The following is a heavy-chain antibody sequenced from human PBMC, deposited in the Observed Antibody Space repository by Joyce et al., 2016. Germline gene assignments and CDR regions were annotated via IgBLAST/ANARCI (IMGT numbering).Heavy chain of an antibody. J-gene: IGHJ4*02. D-gene: IGHD4-17*01. CDR2: SSGSGGST. CDR1: GFTFSNYA. V-gene: IGHV3-23*01. CDR3: AKDHRTDYASGY. Sequence: EVQLLESGGGLVQPGGSLRLSFAASGFTFSNYAMSWVRQAAGKGLEGVSVSSGSGGSTYYADSVKGRFTISRDNSKNTLYLQMNSLRAEDTAVYYCAKDHRTDYASGYWGQGTLVTVSS.